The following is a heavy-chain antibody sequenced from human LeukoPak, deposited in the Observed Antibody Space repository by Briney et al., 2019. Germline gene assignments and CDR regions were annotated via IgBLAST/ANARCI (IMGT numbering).Heavy chain of an antibody. CDR1: GFTFSSYW. V-gene: IGHV3-74*01. Sequence: GGSLRLSCAVSGFTFSSYWMHWVRQAPGKGLVWVSHIKTDGSTTAYADSVKGRFTISRDNAKNSLYLQMNSLRAEDTAVYYCARDGYNWGFGYWGQGTLVTVSS. D-gene: IGHD1-1*01. CDR3: ARDGYNWGFGY. J-gene: IGHJ4*02. CDR2: IKTDGSTT.